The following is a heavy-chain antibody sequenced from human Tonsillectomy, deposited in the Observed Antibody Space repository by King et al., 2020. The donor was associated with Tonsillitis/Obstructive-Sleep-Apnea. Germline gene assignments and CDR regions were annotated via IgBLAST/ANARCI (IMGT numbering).Heavy chain of an antibody. J-gene: IGHJ4*02. CDR3: ARRSSTEGGLIDY. CDR1: GFTFSSYW. Sequence: VQLVESGGGLVQPGGSLRLSCAASGFTFSSYWMHWVRQAPGKGLVWVSRINSDGSSTSSADSVKGRFTISRDNAKNTLYLQMNSLRAEDTAVYYCARRSSTEGGLIDYWGQGTLVTVSS. V-gene: IGHV3-74*01. CDR2: INSDGSST. D-gene: IGHD6-13*01.